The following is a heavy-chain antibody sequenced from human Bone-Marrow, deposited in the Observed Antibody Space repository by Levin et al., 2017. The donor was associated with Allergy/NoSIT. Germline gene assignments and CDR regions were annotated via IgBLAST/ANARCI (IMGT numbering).Heavy chain of an antibody. CDR3: ARDRLQWLVHDTFDI. Sequence: ASVKVSCKASGGTFSSYAISWVRQAPGQGLEWMGGIIPIFGTANYAQKFQGRVTITADESTSTAYMELSSLRSEDTAVYYCARDRLQWLVHDTFDIWGQGTMVTVSS. CDR2: IIPIFGTA. D-gene: IGHD6-19*01. CDR1: GGTFSSYA. J-gene: IGHJ3*02. V-gene: IGHV1-69*13.